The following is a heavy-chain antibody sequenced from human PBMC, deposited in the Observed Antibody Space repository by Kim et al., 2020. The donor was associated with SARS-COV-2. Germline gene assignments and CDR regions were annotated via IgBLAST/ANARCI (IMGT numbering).Heavy chain of an antibody. J-gene: IGHJ4*02. D-gene: IGHD3-22*01. V-gene: IGHV1-8*01. CDR3: ARGRQFYYDSSGYMLRTYYFDY. Sequence: ASVKVSCKASGYTFTSYDINWVRQATGQGLEWMGWMNPNSGNTGYAQKFQGRVTMTRNTSISTAYMELSSLRSEDTAVYYCARGRQFYYDSSGYMLRTYYFDYWGQGTLVTVSS. CDR2: MNPNSGNT. CDR1: GYTFTSYD.